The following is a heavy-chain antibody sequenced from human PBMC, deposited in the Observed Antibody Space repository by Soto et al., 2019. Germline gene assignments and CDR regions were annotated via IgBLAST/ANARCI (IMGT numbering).Heavy chain of an antibody. J-gene: IGHJ4*02. Sequence: PSETLSLTSAVYGGSFSGYYWSWIRQPPGKGLEWIGEINHSGSTNYNPSLKSRVTISVDTSKNQFSLKLSSVTAADTAVYYCARGTSLRYCSGGSCYSYGRSFDYWGQGTLVTVSS. D-gene: IGHD2-15*01. CDR3: ARGTSLRYCSGGSCYSYGRSFDY. CDR2: INHSGST. V-gene: IGHV4-34*01. CDR1: GGSFSGYY.